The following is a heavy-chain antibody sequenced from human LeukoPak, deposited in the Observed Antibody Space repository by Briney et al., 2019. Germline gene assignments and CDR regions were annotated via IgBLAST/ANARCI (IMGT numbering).Heavy chain of an antibody. D-gene: IGHD2-2*01. CDR2: IYTSGST. Sequence: PSETLSLTCTVSGGSISSGSYYWSWIRQPAGKGLEWIGRIYTSGSTNYNPSLKSRVTISVDTSKNQFSLKLSSVTAADTAVYYCAGREERYCSSTSCFYFDYWGQEPWSPSPQ. V-gene: IGHV4-61*02. J-gene: IGHJ4*01. CDR3: AGREERYCSSTSCFYFDY. CDR1: GGSISSGSYY.